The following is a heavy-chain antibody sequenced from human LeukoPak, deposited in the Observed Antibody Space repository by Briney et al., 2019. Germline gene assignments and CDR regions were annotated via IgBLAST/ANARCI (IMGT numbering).Heavy chain of an antibody. V-gene: IGHV3-21*01. CDR3: AKETDYGDERALDY. CDR2: ISSSSSYI. Sequence: GGSLRLSCAASGFTFSSYSMNWVRQAPGKGLEWVSSISSSSSYIYYADSVKGRFTISRDNAKNSLYLQMNSLRAEDTAVYYCAKETDYGDERALDYWGQGTLVTVSS. CDR1: GFTFSSYS. J-gene: IGHJ4*02. D-gene: IGHD4-17*01.